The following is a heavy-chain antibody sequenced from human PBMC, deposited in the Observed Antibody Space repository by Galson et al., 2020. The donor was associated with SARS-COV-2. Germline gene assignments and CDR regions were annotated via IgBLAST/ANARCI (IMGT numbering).Heavy chain of an antibody. D-gene: IGHD6-19*01. CDR3: ATRPRGYSSGWGSYYYYAMDV. CDR1: GGSFSGYD. CDR2: IDHSGTP. Sequence: SETLSLTCAVYGGSFSGYDYSWIRHPTGKGLEWIGEIDHSGTPNYNPSLKSRVTISGDTSKNQFSLKVKSVTAADTAVYYCATRPRGYSSGWGSYYYYAMDVWGHGTTVTVSS. V-gene: IGHV4-34*01. J-gene: IGHJ6*02.